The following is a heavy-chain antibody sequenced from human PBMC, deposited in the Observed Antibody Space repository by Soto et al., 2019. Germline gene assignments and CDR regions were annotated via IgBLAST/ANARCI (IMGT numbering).Heavy chain of an antibody. CDR1: GGSISSGGYS. CDR3: ARDSVYYGDYELNYFDY. D-gene: IGHD4-17*01. Sequence: SETLSLTCAVSGGSISSGGYSWSWIRQPPGKGLEWIGYIYHSGSTYYNPSLKSRVTISVDRSKNSLYLQMNSLRAEDTAVYYCARDSVYYGDYELNYFDYWGQGTLVTVSS. CDR2: IYHSGST. J-gene: IGHJ4*02. V-gene: IGHV4-30-2*01.